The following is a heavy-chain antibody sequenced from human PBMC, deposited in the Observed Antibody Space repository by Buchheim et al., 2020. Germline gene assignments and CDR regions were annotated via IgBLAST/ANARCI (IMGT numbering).Heavy chain of an antibody. V-gene: IGHV3-7*01. CDR1: GFSFTSAW. CDR3: SWSLNY. J-gene: IGHJ4*02. CDR2: IKYDGTEK. Sequence: EVQMVESGGGLVQPGGSLRLSCAASGFSFTSAWMDWVRQAPGKGLEWVANIKYDGTEKDYVDSVKGRFNIPRDNAKNSLYLQMNSLRVEDTAVYFCSWSLNYWGQGTL.